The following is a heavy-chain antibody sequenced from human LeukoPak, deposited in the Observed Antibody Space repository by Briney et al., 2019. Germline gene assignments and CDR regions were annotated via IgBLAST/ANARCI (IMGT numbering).Heavy chain of an antibody. J-gene: IGHJ4*02. V-gene: IGHV3-74*01. CDR2: INSAGSTT. CDR1: GFTFTSYW. CDR3: AREGIAGDFDY. Sequence: GGSLRLSCAASGFTFTSYWIHWVRQAPGKGLVWVSRINSAGSTTNYADSVKGRFTISGDNAKNTLYLQMNSLRAEDTAVYYCAREGIAGDFDYWGQGTLVTVSS. D-gene: IGHD6-13*01.